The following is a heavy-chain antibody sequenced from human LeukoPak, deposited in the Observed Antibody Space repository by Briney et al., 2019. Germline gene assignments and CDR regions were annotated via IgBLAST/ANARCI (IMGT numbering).Heavy chain of an antibody. D-gene: IGHD3-10*01. CDR1: GYTFTGYY. V-gene: IGHV1-2*02. Sequence: GASVKVSCKASGYTFTGYYMHWVRQAPGQGLEWMGWINPNSGGTNYAQKFQGRVTMTRDTSISTAYMELSRLRSEDTAVYYCAQGMVRGTMAHYYYYGMDVWGQGTTVTVSS. J-gene: IGHJ6*02. CDR2: INPNSGGT. CDR3: AQGMVRGTMAHYYYYGMDV.